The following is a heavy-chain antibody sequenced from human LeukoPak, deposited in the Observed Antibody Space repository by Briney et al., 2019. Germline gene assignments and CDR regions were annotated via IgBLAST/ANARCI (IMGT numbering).Heavy chain of an antibody. CDR1: GYTFTSYG. CDR3: ASGWYDFWSGSFDY. CDR2: ISAYNGNT. Sequence: ASVKVSCKASGYTFTSYGISWVRQAPGQGLEWMGWISAYNGNTNYAQKLQGGVTMTTDTSTSTAYMELRSLRSDDTAVYYCASGWYDFWSGSFDYWGQGTLVTVSS. D-gene: IGHD3-3*01. J-gene: IGHJ4*02. V-gene: IGHV1-18*01.